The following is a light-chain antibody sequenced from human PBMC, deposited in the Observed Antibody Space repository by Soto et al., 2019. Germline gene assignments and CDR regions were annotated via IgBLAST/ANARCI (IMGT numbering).Light chain of an antibody. CDR3: QQYSNWPPVT. CDR1: QSVGSK. V-gene: IGKV3-15*01. Sequence: ETVMTQSPVTLSVSPGERATLSCRASQSVGSKVAWYQQKPGQAPSLLIYGASTRATGIPVRFSGSGSGTEFTLTISSLQPEDFAVYYCQQYSNWPPVTFGGGTKVDIK. J-gene: IGKJ4*01. CDR2: GAS.